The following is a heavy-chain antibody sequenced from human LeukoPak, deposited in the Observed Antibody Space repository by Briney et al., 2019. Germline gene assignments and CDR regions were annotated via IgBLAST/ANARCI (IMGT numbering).Heavy chain of an antibody. CDR3: ARGWGYFDY. CDR2: IYYSGST. J-gene: IGHJ4*02. Sequence: SETLSLTCTVSGGSISSFYWSWIRQPPGKGLEWIGYIYYSGSTNYNPSLKSRVTISVDTSKNQFSLKLSSVTAADTAVYYCARGWGYFDYWGQGTLVTVSS. CDR1: GGSISSFY. D-gene: IGHD3-16*01. V-gene: IGHV4-59*01.